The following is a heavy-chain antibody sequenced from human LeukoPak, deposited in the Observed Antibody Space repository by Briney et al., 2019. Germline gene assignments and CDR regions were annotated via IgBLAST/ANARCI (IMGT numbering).Heavy chain of an antibody. J-gene: IGHJ4*02. V-gene: IGHV4-34*01. Sequence: SETLSLTCAVYGGSFSGYYWSWIRQPPGKGLEWIGEINHSGSTNYNPSLKSRVTISADTSKNQFSLRLNSLTTADTAVYYCTRGAGWLIDYWGQGILVTVSS. CDR3: TRGAGWLIDY. CDR2: INHSGST. D-gene: IGHD3-16*01. CDR1: GGSFSGYY.